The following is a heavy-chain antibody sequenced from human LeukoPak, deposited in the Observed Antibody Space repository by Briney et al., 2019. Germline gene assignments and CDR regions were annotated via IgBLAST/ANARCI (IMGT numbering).Heavy chain of an antibody. V-gene: IGHV3-30*02. Sequence: GGSLRLSCAASGFTFSSYGMRWVRQAPGKGLEWVAFIRYDGSNKYYADSVKGRFTISRDNSKNTLYLQMNSPGAEDTAVYYCAKSRWYISYNWFDPGGQGTLVTVS. CDR1: GFTFSSYG. D-gene: IGHD2-8*01. J-gene: IGHJ5*02. CDR3: AKSRWYISYNWFDP. CDR2: IRYDGSNK.